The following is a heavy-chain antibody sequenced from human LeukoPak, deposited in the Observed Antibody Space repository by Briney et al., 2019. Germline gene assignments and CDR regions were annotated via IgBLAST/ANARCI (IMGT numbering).Heavy chain of an antibody. CDR3: ASRYYYDSSGYYYY. J-gene: IGHJ4*02. V-gene: IGHV1-69*13. D-gene: IGHD3-22*01. CDR2: IIPIFGTA. CDR1: GGTFSSYA. Sequence: SVKVSCKASGGTFSSYAISWVRQAPGQGLEWMGGIIPIFGTANYAQKFQGRVTITADESTSTAYMELSSLRSEDTAVYYCASRYYYDSSGYYYYWGRGTLVTVSS.